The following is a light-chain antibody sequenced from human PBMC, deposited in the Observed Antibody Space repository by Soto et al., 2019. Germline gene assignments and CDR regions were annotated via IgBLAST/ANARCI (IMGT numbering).Light chain of an antibody. CDR1: QSVSSSY. V-gene: IGKV3-20*01. Sequence: DIVLTQSPGALSLSPGDSATLSCRDSQSVSSSYLAWYQQKTGQAPSLLIYGESSRATGIPDRLSGSGSWTDLSLTISRLDPEDFAVYYCQKYSSSPITCGQGTRLEIK. CDR2: GES. CDR3: QKYSSSPIT. J-gene: IGKJ5*01.